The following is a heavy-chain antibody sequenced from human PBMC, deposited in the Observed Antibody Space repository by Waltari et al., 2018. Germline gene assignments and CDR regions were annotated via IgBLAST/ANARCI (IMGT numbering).Heavy chain of an antibody. CDR2: IYSGGST. CDR1: GFTFSSYA. J-gene: IGHJ4*02. Sequence: EVQLLESGGGLVQPGGSLRLSCAASGFTFSSYAMSWVRQAPGKGLEWVSVIYSGGSTYDADSVKGRFTISRDNSKNTLYLQMNSLRAEDTAVYYCAKSALSYCGGDCPIDYWGQGTLVTVSS. V-gene: IGHV3-23*03. D-gene: IGHD2-21*01. CDR3: AKSALSYCGGDCPIDY.